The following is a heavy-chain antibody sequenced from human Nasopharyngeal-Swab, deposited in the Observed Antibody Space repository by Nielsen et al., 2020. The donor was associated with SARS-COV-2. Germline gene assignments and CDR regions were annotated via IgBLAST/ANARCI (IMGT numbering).Heavy chain of an antibody. V-gene: IGHV3-74*01. CDR3: AQESRSVGDLDY. Sequence: GGSLRLSCAASGFTFSSYWMHWVRQAPGKGLVWVSRINSDGRTTSYADSVKGRFTVSRDNAKNSLYLQMNSLRTEDTALYYCAQESRSVGDLDYWGQGTLVTVSS. CDR2: INSDGRTT. J-gene: IGHJ4*02. D-gene: IGHD3-16*01. CDR1: GFTFSSYW.